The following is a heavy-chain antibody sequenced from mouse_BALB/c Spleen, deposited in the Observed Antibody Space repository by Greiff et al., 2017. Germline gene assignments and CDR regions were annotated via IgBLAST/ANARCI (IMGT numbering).Heavy chain of an antibody. CDR2: IYPGNSDT. J-gene: IGHJ4*01. Sequence: VQLQQSGTVLARPGASVKMSCKASGYTFTSYWMHWVKQRPGQGLEWIGAIYPGNSDTSYNQKLKGKAKLTAVTSTSTAYMELSSLTNEDSAVYYCTRGGTYYRYDGAMDYWGQGTSVTVSS. CDR3: TRGGTYYRYDGAMDY. V-gene: IGHV1-5*01. D-gene: IGHD2-14*01. CDR1: GYTFTSYW.